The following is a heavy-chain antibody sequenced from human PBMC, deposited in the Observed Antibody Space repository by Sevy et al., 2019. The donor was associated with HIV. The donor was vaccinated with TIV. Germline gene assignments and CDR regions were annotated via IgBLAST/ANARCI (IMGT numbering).Heavy chain of an antibody. V-gene: IGHV4-61*02. Sequence: SETLSLTCTVSGGSISSGSYYWSWIRQPAGKGLEWIGRIYTNGSSSYNPSLKSRVTISVDTSKNQFSLKLSSVTAADTAVYYCARAEMDDILTGYYGAMDVWGKGTTVTVSS. CDR2: IYTNGSS. D-gene: IGHD3-9*01. CDR1: GGSISSGSYY. J-gene: IGHJ6*03. CDR3: ARAEMDDILTGYYGAMDV.